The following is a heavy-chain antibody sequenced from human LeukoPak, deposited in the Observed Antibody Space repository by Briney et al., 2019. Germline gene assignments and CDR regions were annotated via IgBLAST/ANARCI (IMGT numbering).Heavy chain of an antibody. J-gene: IGHJ4*02. Sequence: GGSLRLSCAASGFTFSSYAMSWVRQAPGKGLEWVANIKQDGSEKYYVDSVKGRFTISRDNAKNSLYLQMNSLRAEDTAVYYCARSGYYAGGFWGQGTLVTVSS. V-gene: IGHV3-7*01. CDR3: ARSGYYAGGF. CDR2: IKQDGSEK. CDR1: GFTFSSYA. D-gene: IGHD2-2*03.